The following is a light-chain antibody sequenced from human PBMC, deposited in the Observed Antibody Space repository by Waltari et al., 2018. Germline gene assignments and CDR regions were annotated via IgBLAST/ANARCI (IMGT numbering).Light chain of an antibody. Sequence: IQMTQSPSALSASVGDRVTISCRASQNIYSNLAWYQQKPGKAPKLLIYAASSLQSGIPSRFSGSGSGTDFTVTISSLQPEDSAAYYCQHYYDNPWTFGQGTKVEIK. J-gene: IGKJ1*01. CDR3: QHYYDNPWT. CDR1: QNIYSN. CDR2: AAS. V-gene: IGKV1-6*01.